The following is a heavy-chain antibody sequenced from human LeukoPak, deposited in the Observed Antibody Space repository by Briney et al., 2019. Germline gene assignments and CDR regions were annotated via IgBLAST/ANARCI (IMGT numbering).Heavy chain of an antibody. CDR3: AHSRTSAWPTPYNYFDP. Sequence: SGPTLVKPTQTLTLTCTFSGFSLSTNAVGVGWVRQPPGKALEWRALLYWNDYKYYSPSLKSRLSITRDTSKNQVVLTLTNMDPVDTATYCCAHSRTSAWPTPYNYFDPWGQGTLVTVSS. V-gene: IGHV2-5*01. J-gene: IGHJ5*02. CDR2: LYWNDYK. CDR1: GFSLSTNAVG. D-gene: IGHD6-19*01.